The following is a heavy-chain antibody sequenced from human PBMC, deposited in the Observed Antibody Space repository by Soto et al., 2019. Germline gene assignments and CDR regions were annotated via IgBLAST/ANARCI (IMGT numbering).Heavy chain of an antibody. Sequence: QVLLQESGPRLVKPSQTLSLTCTVSGASIRRRGYYWSWIRHHPGEGLEWIGFVYYSGITDYNPSLKSRVSISADTSKNEFSLRLYSVTAADTAVYYCASSGGPEVDWFDPWGPGTLVTVSS. V-gene: IGHV4-31*03. CDR3: ASSGGPEVDWFDP. J-gene: IGHJ5*02. CDR1: GASIRRRGYY. D-gene: IGHD2-15*01. CDR2: VYYSGIT.